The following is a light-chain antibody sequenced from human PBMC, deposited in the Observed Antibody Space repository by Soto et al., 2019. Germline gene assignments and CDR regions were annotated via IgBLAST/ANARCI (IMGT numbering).Light chain of an antibody. V-gene: IGKV3-15*01. Sequence: EIVMTQSPATLSVSTGERATLSCRASQSVSSNSAWYQQKPGQAPRLLIYGASTRATGIPARFSGSGSGTEFTLTISSLQSEDFAVYYCQQYNNWPPPLTFGGGTKVEIK. CDR3: QQYNNWPPPLT. J-gene: IGKJ4*01. CDR2: GAS. CDR1: QSVSSN.